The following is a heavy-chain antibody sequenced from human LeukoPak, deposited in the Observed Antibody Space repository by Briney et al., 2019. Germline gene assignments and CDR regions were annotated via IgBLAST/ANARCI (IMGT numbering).Heavy chain of an antibody. J-gene: IGHJ3*02. CDR2: IKQDGSEK. V-gene: IGHV3-7*01. D-gene: IGHD1-26*01. Sequence: GGSLRLSCAASGFTFSSYWMSWVRQAPGKGLEWVANIKQDGSEKYYVDSVKGRFTISRDNAKNSLYLQMNSLRAEDTAVYYCARGGRYYREAFDIWGQGTMVTVSS. CDR1: GFTFSSYW. CDR3: ARGGRYYREAFDI.